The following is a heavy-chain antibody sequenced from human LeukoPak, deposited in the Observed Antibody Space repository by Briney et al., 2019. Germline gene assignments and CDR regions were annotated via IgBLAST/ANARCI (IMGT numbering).Heavy chain of an antibody. CDR1: GFTFSSYA. CDR2: ISYDGSNK. Sequence: GGSLRLSCAASGFTFSSYAMSWVRQAPGKGLEWVAVISYDGSNKYYADSVKGRFTISRDNSKNTLYLQMNSLRAEDTAVYYCARGRYSNWFDPWGQGTLVTVSS. V-gene: IGHV3-30*03. D-gene: IGHD2-15*01. J-gene: IGHJ5*02. CDR3: ARGRYSNWFDP.